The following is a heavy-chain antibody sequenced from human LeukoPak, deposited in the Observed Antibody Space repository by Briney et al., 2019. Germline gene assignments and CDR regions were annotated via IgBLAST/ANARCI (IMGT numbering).Heavy chain of an antibody. CDR3: AKDRTSCTTTSCPQGLDY. V-gene: IGHV1-18*01. J-gene: IGHJ4*02. D-gene: IGHD2-2*01. CDR1: GYTFTSYG. CDR2: ISAYNGNT. Sequence: ASVKVSCKASGYTFTSYGISWVRQAPGQGLEWMGWISAYNGNTNYAQKLQGRVTMTTDTSTSTAYMELRSLRSDDTAVYYCAKDRTSCTTTSCPQGLDYWGQGTLVTVSP.